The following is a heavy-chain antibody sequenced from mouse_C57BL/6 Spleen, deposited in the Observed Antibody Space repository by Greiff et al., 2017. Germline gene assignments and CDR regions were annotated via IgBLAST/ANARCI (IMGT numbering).Heavy chain of an antibody. D-gene: IGHD2-5*01. Sequence: VQLQQPGAELVKPGASVKLSCKASGYTFTSYWMHWVKQRPGQGLEWIGMIHPNSGSTNYNEKFKSKATLTVDKSSSTAYMQLSSLTSEDSAVYYCAREGYSNYVRYWYFDVWGTGTTVTVSS. CDR1: GYTFTSYW. CDR2: IHPNSGST. CDR3: AREGYSNYVRYWYFDV. J-gene: IGHJ1*03. V-gene: IGHV1-64*01.